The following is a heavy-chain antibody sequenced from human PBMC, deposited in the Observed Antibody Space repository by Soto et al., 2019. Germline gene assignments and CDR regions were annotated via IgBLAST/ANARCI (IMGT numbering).Heavy chain of an antibody. V-gene: IGHV3-33*06. J-gene: IGHJ5*02. Sequence: QVQLVESGGGVVQPGRSLRLSCAASGFTFSSYGMHWVRQAPGKGLEWVAVIWYDGSNKYYADSVKGRFTISRDNSKNTLYLQMNRLGGEETAVVFCAKDPTGLFTGGSRFRVRPWGQG. CDR1: GFTFSSYG. CDR3: AKDPTGLFTGGSRFRVRP. CDR2: IWYDGSNK. D-gene: IGHD2-15*01.